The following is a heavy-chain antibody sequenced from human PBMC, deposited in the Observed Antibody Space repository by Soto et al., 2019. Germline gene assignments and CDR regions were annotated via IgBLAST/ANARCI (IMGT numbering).Heavy chain of an antibody. CDR2: ISAYNGNT. Sequence: QVQLVQSGAEVKKPGASVKVSCKASGYTFVSYAISWMRQAPGQGLEWMGWISAYNGNTNYAQKLQGRVTMTTDTSTSTAYTELRSLRSADTAVYYCAGDPPPPDYWGQGTLVTVSS. J-gene: IGHJ4*02. V-gene: IGHV1-18*01. CDR3: AGDPPPPDY. CDR1: GYTFVSYA.